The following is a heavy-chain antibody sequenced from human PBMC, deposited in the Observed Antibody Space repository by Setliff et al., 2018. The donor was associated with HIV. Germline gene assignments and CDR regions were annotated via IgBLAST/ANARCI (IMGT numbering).Heavy chain of an antibody. V-gene: IGHV4-34*01. CDR2: INHSGST. D-gene: IGHD4-17*01. CDR1: GGSFSGYY. J-gene: IGHJ3*02. CDR3: ARGPYGDYHDAFDI. Sequence: PSETLSLTCAVYGGSFSGYYWSWIRQPPGKGLEWIGEINHSGSTNYNPSLKSRVTISVDTSKNQFSLKLSSVTAADTAVYYCARGPYGDYHDAFDIWGRGTMVTVSS.